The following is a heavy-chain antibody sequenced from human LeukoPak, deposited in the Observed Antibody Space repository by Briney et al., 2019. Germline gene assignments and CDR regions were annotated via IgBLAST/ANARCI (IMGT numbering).Heavy chain of an antibody. D-gene: IGHD5-18*01. CDR1: GFTFSSYW. J-gene: IGHJ4*02. CDR2: IKQDGSEK. Sequence: PGGSLRLSCAASGFTFSSYWMSWVCQAPGKGLEWVANIKQDGSEKYYVDSVKGRFTISRDNAKNSLYLQMNSLRAEDTAVYYCARDQGQLWSYYFDYWGQGTLVTVSS. V-gene: IGHV3-7*01. CDR3: ARDQGQLWSYYFDY.